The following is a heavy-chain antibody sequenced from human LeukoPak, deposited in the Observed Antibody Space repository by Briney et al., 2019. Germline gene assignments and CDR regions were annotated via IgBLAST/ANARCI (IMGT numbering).Heavy chain of an antibody. J-gene: IGHJ4*02. D-gene: IGHD2-8*01. V-gene: IGHV3-23*01. CDR3: AKTRCTDDTCYYRVWYFDY. Sequence: GGSLRLSCAASGFTFSNYAMTWVRQAPGKGLEWVSGISGSGGSTYYADSVKGRFIISRDNSKNTLYLHMNSLTAEDTAIYYCAKTRCTDDTCYYRVWYFDYWGQRTLVTVSS. CDR2: ISGSGGST. CDR1: GFTFSNYA.